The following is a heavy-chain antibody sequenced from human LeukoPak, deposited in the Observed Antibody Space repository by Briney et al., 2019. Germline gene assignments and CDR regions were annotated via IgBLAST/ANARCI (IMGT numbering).Heavy chain of an antibody. V-gene: IGHV4-59*01. Sequence: SETLSLTCTVSGDSISSYYWSWIRQPPGKGLEWIGYISNSGSTNYNPSLKRRVTISVDTSKKQFSLKLSSVTAADTAVYYCARVTGYMIEDYFDYWGQGTLVTVSS. CDR1: GDSISSYY. J-gene: IGHJ4*02. D-gene: IGHD3-22*01. CDR2: ISNSGST. CDR3: ARVTGYMIEDYFDY.